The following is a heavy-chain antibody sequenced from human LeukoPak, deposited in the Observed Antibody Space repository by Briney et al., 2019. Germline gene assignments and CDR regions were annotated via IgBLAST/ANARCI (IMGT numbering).Heavy chain of an antibody. Sequence: SETLSLTCTVSGGSISSGGYYWSWIRQHPGKGLEWIGYIYYSGSTYYNPSLKSRVTISVDTSKNQFSLRLSSVTAADTAVYYCARVLGNLYGSGSYFIDYWGQGTLVTVSS. CDR3: ARVLGNLYGSGSYFIDY. J-gene: IGHJ4*02. V-gene: IGHV4-31*03. D-gene: IGHD3-10*01. CDR1: GGSISSGGYY. CDR2: IYYSGST.